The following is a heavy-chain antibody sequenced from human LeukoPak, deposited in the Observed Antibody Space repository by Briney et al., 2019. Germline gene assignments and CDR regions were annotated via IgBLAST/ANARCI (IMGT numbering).Heavy chain of an antibody. Sequence: GGSLRLSXAASGFTFSSYAMSWVRQAPGKGLEWVSAISGSGGSTYYADSVKGRFTISRDNSKNTLYLQMNSLRAEDTAVYYCVKYSSGWPLDFQHWGQGTLVTVSS. D-gene: IGHD6-19*01. CDR3: VKYSSGWPLDFQH. V-gene: IGHV3-23*01. CDR2: ISGSGGST. CDR1: GFTFSSYA. J-gene: IGHJ1*01.